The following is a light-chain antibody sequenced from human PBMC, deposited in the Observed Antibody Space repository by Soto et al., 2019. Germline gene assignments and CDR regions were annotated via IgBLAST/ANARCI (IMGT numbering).Light chain of an antibody. V-gene: IGLV1-40*01. J-gene: IGLJ1*01. CDR2: GNT. CDR3: QSYENSRTGFYV. CDR1: SSDIGAGFD. Sequence: QSVLTQPPSVSGAPGQRATISCSGSSSDIGAGFDVHWYQHLPGTAPKLLIYGNTNRPSGVPGRFSGSKSGTSASLVISGLQAEDEADYYCQSYENSRTGFYVFGTGTKVT.